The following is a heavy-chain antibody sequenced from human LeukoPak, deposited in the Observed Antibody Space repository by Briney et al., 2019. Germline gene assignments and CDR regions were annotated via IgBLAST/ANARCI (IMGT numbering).Heavy chain of an antibody. J-gene: IGHJ6*02. D-gene: IGHD2-15*01. CDR3: ARDSRQGWYVSMDV. CDR1: GFTLSSYW. CDR2: SNSDGSRT. V-gene: IGHV3-74*01. Sequence: PGGSLRLSCAASGFTLSSYWMHWVRQAPGKGLVWVSRSNSDGSRTNYADSVKGRFTISRDNAKNTLYLQMNSLRAEDTAVYYCARDSRQGWYVSMDVWGQGTTVTVSS.